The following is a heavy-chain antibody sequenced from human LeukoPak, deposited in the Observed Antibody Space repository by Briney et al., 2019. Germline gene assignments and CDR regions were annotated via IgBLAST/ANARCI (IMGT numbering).Heavy chain of an antibody. Sequence: PGGSLRLSCAASGFTFSSYAMSWVRQPPGKGLEWVSAISGSGGSTYYADSVKGRFTISRDNSKNTLYLQMNSLRAEDTAVYYCAKVAVVFCSSTSCYIDYWGQGTLVTVSS. V-gene: IGHV3-23*01. CDR1: GFTFSSYA. CDR2: ISGSGGST. J-gene: IGHJ4*02. D-gene: IGHD2-2*02. CDR3: AKVAVVFCSSTSCYIDY.